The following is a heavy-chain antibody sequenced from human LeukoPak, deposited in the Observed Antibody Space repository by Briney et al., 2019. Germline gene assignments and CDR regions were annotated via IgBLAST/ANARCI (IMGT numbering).Heavy chain of an antibody. CDR3: ARHGTISSESYFDY. J-gene: IGHJ4*02. CDR2: IHNSGRT. V-gene: IGHV4-59*08. D-gene: IGHD1-14*01. Sequence: PSETLSLTCSVSGGSVSSYYWSWIRQSPGKGLEWIGYIHNSGRTNYNPSLKSRVTGFVDTSKNQVSLRLSSVTAADTAVYYCARHGTISSESYFDYWGQGAQVTVSS. CDR1: GGSVSSYY.